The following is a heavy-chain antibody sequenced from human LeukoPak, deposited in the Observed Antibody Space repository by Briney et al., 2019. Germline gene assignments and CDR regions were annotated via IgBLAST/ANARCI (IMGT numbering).Heavy chain of an antibody. D-gene: IGHD6-19*01. V-gene: IGHV3-30*02. Sequence: VGTLRLSCAASGFTLSSYGMHWVRQAPGKGLEWVAFIRYDGSNKYYADSVKGRFTISRDNSKNTLYLQMNSLRAEDTAVYYCAKVDSSGWYGAFDIWGQGTMVTVSS. CDR1: GFTLSSYG. CDR3: AKVDSSGWYGAFDI. J-gene: IGHJ3*02. CDR2: IRYDGSNK.